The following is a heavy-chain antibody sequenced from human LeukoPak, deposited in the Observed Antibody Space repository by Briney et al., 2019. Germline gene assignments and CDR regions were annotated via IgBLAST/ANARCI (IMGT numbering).Heavy chain of an antibody. CDR2: ITYDGSNY. J-gene: IGHJ4*02. CDR1: GFTFSSYG. D-gene: IGHD2-21*01. CDR3: AKDLGYSDY. Sequence: RGSLRVSRAASGFTFSSYGMYWGRQAPRKGLEWVVGITYDGSNYDYADSVKGRFTISRDNSKNTLYLQMNSLRAEDTAVYYCAKDLGYSDYWGQGTLVTVSS. V-gene: IGHV3-30*18.